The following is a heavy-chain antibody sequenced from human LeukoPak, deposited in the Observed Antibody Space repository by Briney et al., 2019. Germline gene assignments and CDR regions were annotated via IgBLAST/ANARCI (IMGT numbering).Heavy chain of an antibody. J-gene: IGHJ3*02. CDR1: GFTFSSYE. D-gene: IGHD5-18*01. Sequence: GGSLRLSCAASGFTFSSYEMNWVRQAPGKGLEWVSYISSSGSTIYYADSVKGRFTISRDNAKNSLYLQMNSLRAEDTAVYYCARGGTAMAGDAFDIWGQGTMVTVSS. V-gene: IGHV3-48*03. CDR2: ISSSGSTI. CDR3: ARGGTAMAGDAFDI.